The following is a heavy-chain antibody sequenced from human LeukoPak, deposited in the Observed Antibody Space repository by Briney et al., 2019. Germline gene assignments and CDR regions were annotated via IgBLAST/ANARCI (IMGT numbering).Heavy chain of an antibody. Sequence: GGSLRLSCAASGFSFNNYAMSWVRQAPGKGLEWVSHIVASSGATFYADSVKGRFTISRDSSKNTLYLQMNSLRAEDTALYYCAKGGYDYVEVSYFDSWGQGTLVTVSS. D-gene: IGHD5-12*01. CDR1: GFSFNNYA. V-gene: IGHV3-23*01. J-gene: IGHJ4*02. CDR2: IVASSGAT. CDR3: AKGGYDYVEVSYFDS.